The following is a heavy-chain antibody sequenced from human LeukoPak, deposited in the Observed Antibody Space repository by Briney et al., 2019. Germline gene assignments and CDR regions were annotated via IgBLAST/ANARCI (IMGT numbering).Heavy chain of an antibody. D-gene: IGHD3-9*01. V-gene: IGHV4-61*02. J-gene: IGHJ4*02. Sequence: SETLSLTCTVSGGSISSGSYYWSWIRQPAGKGLEWIGRIYTSGSPNYNPSLKSRVTISVDTSKNQFSLKLSSVTAADTAVYYCARMRDYDILTGYLYYFDYWGQGTLVTVSS. CDR3: ARMRDYDILTGYLYYFDY. CDR2: IYTSGSP. CDR1: GGSISSGSYY.